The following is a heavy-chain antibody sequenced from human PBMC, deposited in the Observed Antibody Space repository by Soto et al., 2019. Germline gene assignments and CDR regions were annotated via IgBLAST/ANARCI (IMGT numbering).Heavy chain of an antibody. Sequence: QVQLVQSGAEVKKPGSSVKVSCKASGGTFSSYAISWVRQAPGQGLEWMGGIIPIFGTANYEQKFQGRVTITADKSTSTAYMELSRLRSEDTAVYYCARNSLNCGGDCLPFDYWGQGTLVTVSS. J-gene: IGHJ4*02. CDR1: GGTFSSYA. D-gene: IGHD2-21*02. CDR2: IIPIFGTA. V-gene: IGHV1-69*06. CDR3: ARNSLNCGGDCLPFDY.